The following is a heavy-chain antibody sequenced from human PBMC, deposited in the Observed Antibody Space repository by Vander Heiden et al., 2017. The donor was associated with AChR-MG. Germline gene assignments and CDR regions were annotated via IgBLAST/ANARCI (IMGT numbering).Heavy chain of an antibody. CDR2: MSSSGSTI. CDR1: GVTFIDCY. CDR3: ARDQGRRYFDY. Sequence: QVQLVESGGGLVKPGGSLRLSCAASGVTFIDCYRSGGRQAPGKGLEWVSYMSSSGSTIYYADSVKGRFTISRDNAKNSLYLQMNSLRAEDTAVYYCARDQGRRYFDYWGQGTLVTVSS. J-gene: IGHJ4*02. V-gene: IGHV3-11*01.